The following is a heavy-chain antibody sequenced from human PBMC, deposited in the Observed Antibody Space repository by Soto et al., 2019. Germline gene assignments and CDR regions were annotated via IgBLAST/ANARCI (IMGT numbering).Heavy chain of an antibody. CDR2: IYYSGST. CDR3: ARDRVAGLIDY. V-gene: IGHV4-59*01. CDR1: GGSISGYY. D-gene: IGHD6-19*01. Sequence: SETLSLTCTVSGGSISGYYWSWIRQPPGKGLEWIGYIYYSGSTNYNPSLKSRVTISVDTSKNQFSLKLSSVTAADTAVYYCARDRVAGLIDYWGQGTLVTVSS. J-gene: IGHJ4*02.